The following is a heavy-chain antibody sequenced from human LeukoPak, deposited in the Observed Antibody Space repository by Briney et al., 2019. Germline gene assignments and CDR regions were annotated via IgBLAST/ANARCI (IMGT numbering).Heavy chain of an antibody. CDR2: IKSSSSPI. Sequence: GGSLRLSCAASGFTFSSYAMDWVRQAPGKGLEWVSYIKSSSSPIYYADSVKGRFTISRDNAKNSLYLQMNSLRAEDTAVYYCARATQGLLLSYWGQGTLVTVSS. V-gene: IGHV3-48*04. D-gene: IGHD2-21*02. CDR3: ARATQGLLLSY. CDR1: GFTFSSYA. J-gene: IGHJ4*02.